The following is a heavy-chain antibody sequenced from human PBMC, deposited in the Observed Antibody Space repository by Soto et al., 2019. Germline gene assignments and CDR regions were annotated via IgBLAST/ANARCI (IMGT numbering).Heavy chain of an antibody. Sequence: ASVKDSCKASGYTFTSYGISWVRQAPGQGLEWMGWISAYNGNRNYAQKVQGRVTMTTDTSTNTAYMELRSLRSDDTAVYYCARDQVGATGDYWGQGTLVTVSS. CDR1: GYTFTSYG. CDR3: ARDQVGATGDY. CDR2: ISAYNGNR. V-gene: IGHV1-18*01. D-gene: IGHD1-26*01. J-gene: IGHJ4*02.